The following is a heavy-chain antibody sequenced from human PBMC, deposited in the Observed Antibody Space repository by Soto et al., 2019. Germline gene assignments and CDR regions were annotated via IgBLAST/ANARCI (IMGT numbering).Heavy chain of an antibody. CDR3: AKDAYSSGPLDY. Sequence: QVQLVESGGGVVQPGRSLRLSCAASGFTFSSYGMHWVRQAPGKGLEWVAVISYDGSNKYYADSVKGRFTISRDNSKNTLYLQMNSLRAEDTAVYYCAKDAYSSGPLDYWGQGTLVTVSS. J-gene: IGHJ4*02. V-gene: IGHV3-30*18. CDR1: GFTFSSYG. D-gene: IGHD6-19*01. CDR2: ISYDGSNK.